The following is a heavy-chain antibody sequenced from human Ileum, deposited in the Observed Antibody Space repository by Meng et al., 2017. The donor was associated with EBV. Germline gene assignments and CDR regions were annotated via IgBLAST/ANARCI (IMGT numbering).Heavy chain of an antibody. CDR2: IYYSGTT. D-gene: IGHD1-26*01. J-gene: IGHJ4*02. Sequence: VQLQESGPVLVKPSDTLSLTCAVSGYSISTTNWWGWIWQPPGKGLEWIGHIYYSGTTYNNPSLKSRVTMSIDPSKNQFSLKLSSVTAVDTAVYYCARNSESGSYIDYWGLGTLVTVSS. CDR1: GYSISTTNW. V-gene: IGHV4-28*01. CDR3: ARNSESGSYIDY.